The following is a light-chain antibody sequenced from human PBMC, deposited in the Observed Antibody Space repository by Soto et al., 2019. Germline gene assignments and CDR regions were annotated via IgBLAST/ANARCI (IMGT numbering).Light chain of an antibody. CDR1: QGISSY. V-gene: IGKV1-9*01. J-gene: IGKJ1*01. CDR3: QQHKA. Sequence: DIQLTQSPSFLSASVGDRVTITCRASQGISSYLAWYQQKPGKAPKLLIYAASTLQSGVPSRFSGSGSGTEFTLTISSLQPEDFATYCCQQHKAFGQGAKVEIK. CDR2: AAS.